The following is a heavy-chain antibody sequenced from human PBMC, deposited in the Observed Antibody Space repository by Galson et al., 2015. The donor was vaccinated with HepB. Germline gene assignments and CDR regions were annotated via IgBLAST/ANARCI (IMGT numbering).Heavy chain of an antibody. CDR2: IYPGDSDT. Sequence: QSGAEVKKPGESLKISCKGSGYSFTSYWIGWVRQMPGKGLEWMGIIYPGDSDTRYSPSFQGQVTISADKSISTAYLQWSSLKASDTAMYYCARRDIVVVPAAPNDAFDIWGQGTMVTVSS. J-gene: IGHJ3*02. D-gene: IGHD2-2*01. V-gene: IGHV5-51*03. CDR3: ARRDIVVVPAAPNDAFDI. CDR1: GYSFTSYW.